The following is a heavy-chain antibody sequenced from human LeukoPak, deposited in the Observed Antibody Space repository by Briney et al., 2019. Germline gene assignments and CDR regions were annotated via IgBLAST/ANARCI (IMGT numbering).Heavy chain of an antibody. D-gene: IGHD1-26*01. CDR2: ISSSSSYI. V-gene: IGHV3-21*01. CDR3: AKKRIGGATVDY. CDR1: GFTFSSYS. Sequence: GGSLRLSCAASGFTFSSYSMNWVRQAPGKGLEWVSSISSSSSYIYYADSVKGRFTISRDNAKNSLYLQMNSLRDEDTAVYYCAKKRIGGATVDYWGQGTLVTVS. J-gene: IGHJ4*02.